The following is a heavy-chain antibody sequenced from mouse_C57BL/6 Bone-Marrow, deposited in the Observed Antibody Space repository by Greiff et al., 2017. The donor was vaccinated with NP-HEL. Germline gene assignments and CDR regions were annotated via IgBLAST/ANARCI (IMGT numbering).Heavy chain of an antibody. V-gene: IGHV5-4*01. D-gene: IGHD1-1*01. J-gene: IGHJ2*01. Sequence: VQLVESGGGLVKPGGSLKLSCAASGFTFSSYAMSWVRQTPEKRLEWVATISDGGSYTYYPDNVKGRFTISRDNAKNNLYLQMSHLKSEDTAMYYCARGDDGSSYGYWGQGTTLTVSS. CDR1: GFTFSSYA. CDR3: ARGDDGSSYGY. CDR2: ISDGGSYT.